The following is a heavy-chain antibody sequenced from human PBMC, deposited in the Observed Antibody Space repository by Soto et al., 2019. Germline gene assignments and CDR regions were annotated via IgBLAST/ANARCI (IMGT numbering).Heavy chain of an antibody. J-gene: IGHJ5*01. CDR2: IIPVFGTA. V-gene: IGHV1-69*01. CDR3: ARDRWGSYSFDS. CDR1: GGVFRNYA. D-gene: IGHD1-26*01. Sequence: QVQLVQSGAEVKKPGSSVKVSCKASGGVFRNYAINWVRHAPGQGLEWMGGIIPVFGTADYAQKFQGRVTITADESTTTAYMELTSLKTEDTAVYYCARDRWGSYSFDSWGQGTLVTVAS.